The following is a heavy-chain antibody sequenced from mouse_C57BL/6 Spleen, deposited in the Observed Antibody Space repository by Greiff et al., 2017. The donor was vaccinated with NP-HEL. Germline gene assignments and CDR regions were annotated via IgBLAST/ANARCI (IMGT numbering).Heavy chain of an antibody. D-gene: IGHD2-12*01. V-gene: IGHV1-42*01. J-gene: IGHJ2*01. CDR3: ARCVLYTSYYLDY. CDR1: GYSFTGYY. CDR2: INPSTGGT. Sequence: VQLQQSGPELVKPGASVKISCKASGYSFTGYYMNWVKQSPERSLEWIGEINPSTGGTTSNQKFKAKATLTVDKSSSTSYMQLKSLTSEDSAVYYVARCVLYTSYYLDYWGQGTTLTVSS.